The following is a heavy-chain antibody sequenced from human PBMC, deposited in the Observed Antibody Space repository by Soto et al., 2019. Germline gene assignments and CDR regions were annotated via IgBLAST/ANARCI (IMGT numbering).Heavy chain of an antibody. J-gene: IGHJ4*02. V-gene: IGHV3-30-3*01. CDR1: GFTFSSYA. CDR3: ARETYPDY. Sequence: QVQLVESGGGVVQPGRSLRLSCAASGFTFSSYAMHWVRQAPGKGLEWVAVISYDGSNKYYADSVKGRFTISRDNSKNTLYLQMNILRAEDTAVYYCARETYPDYWGQGTLVTVSS. CDR2: ISYDGSNK.